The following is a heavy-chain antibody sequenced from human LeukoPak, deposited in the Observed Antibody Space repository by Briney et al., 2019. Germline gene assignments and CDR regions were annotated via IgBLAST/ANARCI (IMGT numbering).Heavy chain of an antibody. Sequence: PGGSLRLSCAASGFTFSNAWMSWVRQAPGKGLEWVGRIKSKTDGGTTDYAAPVKGRFTISRDDSKNTLYLQMNSLKTEDTAVYYCTTDKIVGATEGIYPWGQGTLVTVSS. J-gene: IGHJ5*02. V-gene: IGHV3-15*01. D-gene: IGHD1-26*01. CDR1: GFTFSNAW. CDR3: TTDKIVGATEGIYP. CDR2: IKSKTDGGTT.